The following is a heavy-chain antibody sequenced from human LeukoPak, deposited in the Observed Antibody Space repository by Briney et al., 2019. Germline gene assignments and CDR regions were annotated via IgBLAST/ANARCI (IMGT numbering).Heavy chain of an antibody. CDR2: ISSSSSYI. Sequence: GGSLRLSCAASGFTFSSYSMNWVRQAPGKGLEWVSSISSSSSYIYYADSVKGRFTISRDNAKNSLYLQMNSLRAEDTAVYCCARDLTMVRGADWGRGTLVTVSS. CDR1: GFTFSSYS. J-gene: IGHJ4*02. V-gene: IGHV3-21*01. D-gene: IGHD3-10*01. CDR3: ARDLTMVRGAD.